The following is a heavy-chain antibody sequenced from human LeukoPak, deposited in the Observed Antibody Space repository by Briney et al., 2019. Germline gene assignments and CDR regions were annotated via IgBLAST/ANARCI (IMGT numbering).Heavy chain of an antibody. V-gene: IGHV3-30-3*01. D-gene: IGHD1-7*01. CDR1: GLTFSSYA. J-gene: IGHJ4*02. Sequence: GRSLRLSCAASGLTFSSYAMHWVRQAPGKGLEWVAVISYDGSNKYYADSVKGRFTISRDNSKNTLYLQMNSLRAEDTAVYYCARDPVATTELRDWGQGTLVTVSS. CDR2: ISYDGSNK. CDR3: ARDPVATTELRD.